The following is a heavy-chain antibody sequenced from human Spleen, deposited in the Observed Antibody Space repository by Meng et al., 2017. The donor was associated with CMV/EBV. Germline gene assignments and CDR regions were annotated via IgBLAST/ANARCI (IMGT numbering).Heavy chain of an antibody. CDR1: GFTFSNHA. D-gene: IGHD3-22*01. V-gene: IGHV3-30*04. CDR2: ISSDGRNK. J-gene: IGHJ4*02. Sequence: GGSLRLSCAASGFTFSNHAMHWVRQAPGKGLEWVAVISSDGRNKYYADSVMGRFTISRDNSKNTLYLQMSSLRAEDTTIYYCARDRSPLYDSSGRGVDYWGQGTLVTVSS. CDR3: ARDRSPLYDSSGRGVDY.